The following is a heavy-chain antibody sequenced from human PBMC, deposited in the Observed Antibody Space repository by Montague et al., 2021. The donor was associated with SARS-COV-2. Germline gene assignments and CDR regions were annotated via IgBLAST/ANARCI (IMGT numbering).Heavy chain of an antibody. D-gene: IGHD2-2*01. CDR3: AMPYCSSTSCYYYYGMDV. V-gene: IGHV3-23*01. CDR1: GFTFSSYA. CDR2: ISGSGGST. J-gene: IGHJ6*02. Sequence: SLRLSCAASGFTFSSYAMSWVRQAPGKGLEWVSAISGSGGSTYYADSVKGRFTISRDNSKNTLYLQMNSLRAEDTAVYYCAMPYCSSTSCYYYYGMDVWGQGTTVTLSS.